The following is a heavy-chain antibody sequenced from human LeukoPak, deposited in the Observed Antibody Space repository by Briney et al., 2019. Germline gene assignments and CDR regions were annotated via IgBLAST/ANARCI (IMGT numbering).Heavy chain of an antibody. Sequence: GGSLRLSCAASGFTFSNYWMHWVRQAPGKGLVWVSRIKSDGSTTTYADSVKGRFTISRDNTKNTLYLQMNSLRAEDTAIYYCARAVAGNFDYWDQGTLVTVSS. D-gene: IGHD6-19*01. CDR1: GFTFSNYW. CDR3: ARAVAGNFDY. V-gene: IGHV3-74*01. CDR2: IKSDGSTT. J-gene: IGHJ4*02.